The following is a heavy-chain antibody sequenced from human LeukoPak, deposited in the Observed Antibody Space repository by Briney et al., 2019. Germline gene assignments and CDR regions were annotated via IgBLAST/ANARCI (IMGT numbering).Heavy chain of an antibody. Sequence: SETLSLTCTVSGGSISSYYWSWIRQPPGKGLEWIGYIYYSGSTNYNPSLKSRVTISVDTSKNQFSLKLSSVTAADTAVYYCARHAFRYSSSWYGYWGQGTLATVSS. CDR2: IYYSGST. CDR1: GGSISSYY. D-gene: IGHD6-13*01. V-gene: IGHV4-59*08. CDR3: ARHAFRYSSSWYGY. J-gene: IGHJ4*02.